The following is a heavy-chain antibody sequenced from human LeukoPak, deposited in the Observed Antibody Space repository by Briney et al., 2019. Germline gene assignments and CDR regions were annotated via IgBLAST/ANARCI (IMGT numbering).Heavy chain of an antibody. D-gene: IGHD3-9*01. CDR1: GFTFTSYS. V-gene: IGHV3-21*01. CDR2: ISTSGRYI. CDR3: ASAIEYEEDYFDYLSM. J-gene: IGHJ4*02. Sequence: GGSLRLSCAASGFTFTSYSMNWVRQAPGKGLEWVSSISTSGRYIYYAASLEGRFTISRDNARNSLYLKMNSLRAEDTAVYYCASAIEYEEDYFDYLSMWGQGTLVTVSS.